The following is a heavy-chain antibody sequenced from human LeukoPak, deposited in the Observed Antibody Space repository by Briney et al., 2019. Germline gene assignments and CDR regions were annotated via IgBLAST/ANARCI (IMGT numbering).Heavy chain of an antibody. V-gene: IGHV3-20*04. J-gene: IGHJ4*02. D-gene: IGHD2-21*02. CDR1: GFTFDDYG. CDR3: VRGEYCYYFEY. CDR2: INWNGGST. Sequence: GGSLRLSCAASGFTFDDYGMSWVRQGPGKGLEWVSGINWNGGSTAYADSVKGRFTISRDNARNSLYVQMNSLRAEDTALYYCVRGEYCYYFEYWGQGTLVTVSS.